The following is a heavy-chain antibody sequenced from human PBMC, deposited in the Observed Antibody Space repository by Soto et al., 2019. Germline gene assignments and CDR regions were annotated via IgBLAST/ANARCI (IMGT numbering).Heavy chain of an antibody. Sequence: QVQLQESGPGLVKPSETLSLTCTVSGGSISSYYWSWIRQPPGKGLEWIGFIYYSGSTNYNPSLKTRVTISVDTSKNQFSLKLSSVTAADTAVYYCARDGALAPYFDYWGQGTLVTVSS. V-gene: IGHV4-59*01. CDR1: GGSISSYY. D-gene: IGHD1-26*01. CDR3: ARDGALAPYFDY. J-gene: IGHJ4*02. CDR2: IYYSGST.